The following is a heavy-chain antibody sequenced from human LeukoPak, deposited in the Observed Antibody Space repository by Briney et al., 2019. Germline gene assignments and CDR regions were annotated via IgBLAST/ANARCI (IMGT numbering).Heavy chain of an antibody. Sequence: AAVKVSCKASGGTFSSYAISWARQAPGQGLEWMGGIIPIFGTANYAQKFQGRVTITADKSTSTAYMELSSLRSEDTAVYYCARRPWFGERNWFDPWGQGTLVTVSS. CDR1: GGTFSSYA. CDR3: ARRPWFGERNWFDP. J-gene: IGHJ5*02. V-gene: IGHV1-69*06. CDR2: IIPIFGTA. D-gene: IGHD3-10*01.